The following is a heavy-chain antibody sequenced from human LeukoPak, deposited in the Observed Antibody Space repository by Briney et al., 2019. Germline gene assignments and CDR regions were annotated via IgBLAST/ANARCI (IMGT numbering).Heavy chain of an antibody. Sequence: ASVKVSCKASGYTFTGYYMHWVRQAPGQGLEWMGWINPNSGGTNYAQKFQGRVTMTRDTSISTAYMELSRLRSDDTAVYYCARVTYYYDSSGYSSWGQGTLVTVSS. V-gene: IGHV1-2*02. CDR3: ARVTYYYDSSGYSS. D-gene: IGHD3-22*01. CDR1: GYTFTGYY. J-gene: IGHJ4*02. CDR2: INPNSGGT.